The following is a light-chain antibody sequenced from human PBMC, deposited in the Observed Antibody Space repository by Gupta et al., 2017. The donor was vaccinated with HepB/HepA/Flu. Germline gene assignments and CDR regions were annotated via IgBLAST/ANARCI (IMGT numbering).Light chain of an antibody. J-gene: IGLJ2*01. CDR3: QSADSSGSYPVV. CDR1: ALPKKY. CDR2: RDS. V-gene: IGLV3-25*03. Sequence: SYELTQPPSLSVSPGQTARITCSGDALPKKYAHWYQQKPGQAPVLVIYRDSERPSGIPERFSGSSSGTAVTLTISGVQAEDEADYYCQSADSSGSYPVVFGGGTKLTVL.